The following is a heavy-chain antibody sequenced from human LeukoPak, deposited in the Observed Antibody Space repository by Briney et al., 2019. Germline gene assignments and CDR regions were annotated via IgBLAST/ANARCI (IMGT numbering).Heavy chain of an antibody. V-gene: IGHV4-34*01. CDR3: ARGPLPGYSSSWYGGFDY. Sequence: SETLSLTCAVYGGSFSGYYWSWIRQPPGKGLEWIGEIHHSGSTNYNPSLKSRVTISVDTSKNQFSLKLRSVTAADTAVYYCARGPLPGYSSSWYGGFDYWGQGTLVTVSS. CDR1: GGSFSGYY. D-gene: IGHD6-13*01. J-gene: IGHJ4*02. CDR2: IHHSGST.